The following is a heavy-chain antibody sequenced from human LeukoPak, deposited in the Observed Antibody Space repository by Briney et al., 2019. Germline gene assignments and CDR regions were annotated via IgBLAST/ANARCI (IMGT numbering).Heavy chain of an antibody. CDR1: GGSISSGGYY. CDR3: ARAYSSSYRSFDY. J-gene: IGHJ4*02. D-gene: IGHD6-6*01. V-gene: IGHV4-31*03. Sequence: SETLSLTCTVSGGSISSGGYYWSWIRQHPGQGLEWIGYIYYSGSTYYNPPLKSRVTISIDTSKNQFSLKLSSVTAADTAVYYCARAYSSSYRSFDYWGQGTLVTVSS. CDR2: IYYSGST.